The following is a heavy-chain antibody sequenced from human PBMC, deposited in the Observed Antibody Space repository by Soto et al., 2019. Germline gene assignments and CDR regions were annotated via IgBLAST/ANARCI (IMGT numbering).Heavy chain of an antibody. D-gene: IGHD2-21*02. J-gene: IGHJ4*02. CDR1: GGTFSSYA. CDR3: ARDLGAYCGGVCYLGY. Sequence: QVQLVQSGAEVKKPGSSVKVSCKDSGGTFSSYAISWVRQAPGQGLEWMGGIIPIFGTANYAQKFQGRVTITADESTSTSYMDLSSLRSEDTAVYFCARDLGAYCGGVCYLGYWGQGTLVTVSS. V-gene: IGHV1-69*01. CDR2: IIPIFGTA.